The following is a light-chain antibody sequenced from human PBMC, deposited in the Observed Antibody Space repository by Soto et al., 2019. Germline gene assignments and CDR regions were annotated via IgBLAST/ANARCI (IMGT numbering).Light chain of an antibody. CDR3: SSYTSSSTYV. CDR1: SVDVGGYNY. Sequence: QYALTQPASVSGSPGQSITISCTGTSVDVGGYNYVSWYQQHPGKAPKLMIYDVSNRPSGVSNRFSGSKSGNTASLTISGLQAEDEADYYCSSYTSSSTYVFGTGTKVTAL. V-gene: IGLV2-14*01. CDR2: DVS. J-gene: IGLJ1*01.